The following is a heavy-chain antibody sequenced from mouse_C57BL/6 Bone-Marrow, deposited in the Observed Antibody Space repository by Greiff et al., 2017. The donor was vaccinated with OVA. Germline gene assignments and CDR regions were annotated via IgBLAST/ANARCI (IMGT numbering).Heavy chain of an antibody. CDR3: ARDWDVHYWYFDV. J-gene: IGHJ1*03. CDR2: IDPANGNT. D-gene: IGHD4-1*01. Sequence: EVQGVESVAELVRPGASVKLSCTASGFNIKNTYMHWVKQRPEQGLEWIGRIDPANGNTKYAPKFQGKATITADTSSNTAYLQLSSLTSEDTAIYYCARDWDVHYWYFDVWGTGTTVTVSS. CDR1: GFNIKNTY. V-gene: IGHV14-3*01.